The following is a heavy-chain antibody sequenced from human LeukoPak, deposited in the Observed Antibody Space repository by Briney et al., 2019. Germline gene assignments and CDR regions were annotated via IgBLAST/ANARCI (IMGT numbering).Heavy chain of an antibody. CDR2: ISSSSSDI. Sequence: PGGSLRLSCEASEFTLSTYTMNWVRQAPGKGLEWISYISSSSSDIYYADSVKGRFTTSRDNGKNSLYLQMNSLRAEDTAVYYCARAETNYDFWSGDRDAFDIWGQGTMVTVSS. CDR3: ARAETNYDFWSGDRDAFDI. D-gene: IGHD3-3*01. V-gene: IGHV3-48*01. CDR1: EFTLSTYT. J-gene: IGHJ3*02.